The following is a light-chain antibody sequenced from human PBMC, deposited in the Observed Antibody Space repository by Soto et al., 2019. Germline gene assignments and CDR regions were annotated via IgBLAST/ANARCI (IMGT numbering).Light chain of an antibody. J-gene: IGLJ1*01. CDR3: SSYTSTSTLYV. Sequence: QSALTQPASLSGSPGQSITISCTGTSSDVGYYDYVSWYQQHPGKAPKLIIYEISNRPSGVSNRFSGSKSGNTASLTISGLQVEDEADYSCSSYTSTSTLYVFGSGTKLTVL. CDR1: SSDVGYYDY. CDR2: EIS. V-gene: IGLV2-14*01.